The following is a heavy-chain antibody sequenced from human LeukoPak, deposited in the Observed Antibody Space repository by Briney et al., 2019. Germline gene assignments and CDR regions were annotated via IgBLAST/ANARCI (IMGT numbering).Heavy chain of an antibody. V-gene: IGHV3-23*01. D-gene: IGHD3-22*01. CDR2: ISDTGGRT. J-gene: IGHJ4*02. CDR1: GITLSNYG. Sequence: GGSLRLSCAASGITLSNYGMTWVRQAPGKGLEWVAGISDTGGRTNYADSVKGRFTISRDNPKNTLYLQMNSLRAEDTAVYFCAKRGVVIRVILVGFHKEAYYFDSWGQGALVTVSS. CDR3: AKRGVVIRVILVGFHKEAYYFDS.